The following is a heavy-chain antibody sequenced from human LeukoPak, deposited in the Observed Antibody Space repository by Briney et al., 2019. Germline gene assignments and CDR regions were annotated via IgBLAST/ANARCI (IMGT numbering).Heavy chain of an antibody. CDR1: GYTFTGYY. D-gene: IGHD5-12*01. CDR3: ARSTDIVATSRADY. Sequence: ASVKVSCKASGYTFTGYYLHWVRQAPGQGLEWMGWFNPRSGGTNYAQRFQDRVTMTRDTSISTAYMEVSSLRSDDTAVYYCARSTDIVATSRADYWGQGTLVTVPT. CDR2: FNPRSGGT. V-gene: IGHV1-2*02. J-gene: IGHJ4*02.